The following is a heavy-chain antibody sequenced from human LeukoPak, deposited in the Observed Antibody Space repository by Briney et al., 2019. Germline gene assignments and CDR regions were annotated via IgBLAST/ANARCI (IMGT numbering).Heavy chain of an antibody. V-gene: IGHV1-2*02. CDR1: GGTFSSYA. D-gene: IGHD6-13*01. Sequence: GASVKVSCKASGGTFSSYAISWVRQAPGQGLEWMGWINPNSGGTNYAQKFQGRVTMTRDTSISTAYMELSRLRSDDTAVYYCASGRSSSWYGNFDYWGQGTLVTVSS. CDR2: INPNSGGT. CDR3: ASGRSSSWYGNFDY. J-gene: IGHJ4*02.